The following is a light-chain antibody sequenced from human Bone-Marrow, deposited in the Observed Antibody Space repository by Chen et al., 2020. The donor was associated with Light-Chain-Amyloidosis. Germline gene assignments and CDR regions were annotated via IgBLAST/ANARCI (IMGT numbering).Light chain of an antibody. CDR3: QQRSDWPRT. V-gene: IGKV3-11*01. Sequence: EIVLTQSPATLSLSPGETATLSCRASQSVLSYLAWYQQKPGQAPRLLMHDASNRATGIPARFSGSGSGTDFSLTISSLEPEDFAVYYCQQRSDWPRTFGGGTNVEIK. CDR2: DAS. J-gene: IGKJ4*01. CDR1: QSVLSY.